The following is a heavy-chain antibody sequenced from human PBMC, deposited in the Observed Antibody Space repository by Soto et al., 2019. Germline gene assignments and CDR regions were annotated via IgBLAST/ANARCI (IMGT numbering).Heavy chain of an antibody. CDR1: GFTFDDYA. Sequence: GGSLRLSCAASGFTFDDYAMHWVRQVPGKGLEWVSGINWNSGSIGYADSVKGRFAISRDNAKNSLHLQMNSLRAEDTAFYYCVKDESINWYSGHFRHWGQGTLVTV. J-gene: IGHJ1*01. CDR2: INWNSGSI. V-gene: IGHV3-9*01. D-gene: IGHD6-13*01. CDR3: VKDESINWYSGHFRH.